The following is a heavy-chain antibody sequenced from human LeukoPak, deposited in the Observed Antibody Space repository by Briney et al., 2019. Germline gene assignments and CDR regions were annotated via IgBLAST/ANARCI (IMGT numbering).Heavy chain of an antibody. V-gene: IGHV3-23*01. CDR1: GFTISSYA. Sequence: PPGGSLRLSCAASGFTISSYALSWVRQAPGKGLEWVSGISDTGDSTYYADSVKGRFTISRDNSKNTLYLQMNSLRADDTAVYYCAKDRLGAAAGFFDYWGQGSLVTVSS. J-gene: IGHJ4*02. D-gene: IGHD6-13*01. CDR2: ISDTGDST. CDR3: AKDRLGAAAGFFDY.